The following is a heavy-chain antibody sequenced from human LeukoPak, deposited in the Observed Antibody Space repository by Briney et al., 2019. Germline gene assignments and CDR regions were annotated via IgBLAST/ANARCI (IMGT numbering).Heavy chain of an antibody. V-gene: IGHV4-4*07. CDR1: GGFISNYY. D-gene: IGHD3-3*01. Sequence: SETLSLTCSVSGGFISNYYWSWIRRPAGKGLEWIGRMSTSGKTNYNPSLKSRVTMSVDTSNNQFFLNLSSVTAADTAVYYCARDSRYYDYWSGYLDYWGQGTLVTVSP. J-gene: IGHJ4*02. CDR3: ARDSRYYDYWSGYLDY. CDR2: MSTSGKT.